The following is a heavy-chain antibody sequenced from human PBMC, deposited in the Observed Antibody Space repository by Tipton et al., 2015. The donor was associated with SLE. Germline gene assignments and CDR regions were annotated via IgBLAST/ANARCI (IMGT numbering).Heavy chain of an antibody. J-gene: IGHJ4*02. CDR2: IYTSGST. Sequence: TLSLTCTVSGGSISSGGYYWSWIRQPAGKGLELIGHIYTSGSTNYYPSLKSRVTISVDTSKNQFSLKLSSVTAADTAVYYCARGGSSFEYWGQGTLVTVSS. D-gene: IGHD1-26*01. V-gene: IGHV4-61*09. CDR1: GGSISSGGYY. CDR3: ARGGSSFEY.